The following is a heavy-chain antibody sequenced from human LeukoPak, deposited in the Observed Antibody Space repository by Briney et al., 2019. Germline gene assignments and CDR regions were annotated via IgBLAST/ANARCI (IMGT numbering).Heavy chain of an antibody. V-gene: IGHV3-33*01. J-gene: IGHJ5*02. CDR2: IWSDGSNK. CDR1: GFTFSFYG. Sequence: GGSLRPSCAASGFTFSFYGMHWVRQAPGKGLEWVAVIWSDGSNKYYADSVKGRFTISRDNSKNTLYLRMNSLRAEDTAVYYCAREDGSASYYNNWFDPWGQGTLVTVSS. D-gene: IGHD3-10*01. CDR3: AREDGSASYYNNWFDP.